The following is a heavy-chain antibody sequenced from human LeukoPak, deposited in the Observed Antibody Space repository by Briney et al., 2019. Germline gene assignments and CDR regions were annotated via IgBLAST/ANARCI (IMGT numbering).Heavy chain of an antibody. Sequence: GGSLRLSCAASGFTLSSYEMNWVRQAPGKGLEWVSYISPSGSKLYADSVKGRFTISRDDAKNSLYLQMNSLRAEDTAVYYCARDSELTGDRTEYWGQGTLVTVSS. D-gene: IGHD3-16*01. CDR2: ISPSGSK. V-gene: IGHV3-48*03. CDR1: GFTLSSYE. J-gene: IGHJ4*02. CDR3: ARDSELTGDRTEY.